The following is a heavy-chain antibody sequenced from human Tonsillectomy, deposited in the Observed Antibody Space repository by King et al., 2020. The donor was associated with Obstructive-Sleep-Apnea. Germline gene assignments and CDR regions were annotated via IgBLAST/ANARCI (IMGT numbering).Heavy chain of an antibody. V-gene: IGHV4-39*01. CDR1: DGSISSRSYY. Sequence: QLQESGPGLVKPSETLSLTCSVSDGSISSRSYYWGWIRQPPGKGLEWIGSIYYSGSTYYNPSLQSRVTISVDTSKNQFSLKLSSVTAADTAGYYCARDSAYGRQNYHDYWGQGALVTVSS. CDR3: ARDSAYGRQNYHDY. J-gene: IGHJ4*02. CDR2: IYYSGST. D-gene: IGHD5-12*01.